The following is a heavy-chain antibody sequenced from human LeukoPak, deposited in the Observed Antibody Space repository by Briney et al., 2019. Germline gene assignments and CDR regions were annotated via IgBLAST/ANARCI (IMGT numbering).Heavy chain of an antibody. CDR2: IIPIFGTA. D-gene: IGHD3-3*01. J-gene: IGHJ4*02. Sequence: GASVKVSCKASGGTFSSYAISWVRQAPGQGLEWMGGIIPIFGTANYAQKFQGRVTITADESTSTAYMELSSLRSEDTAVYYCARGYYDFWSGYLLFFDYWGQGTLVTVSS. V-gene: IGHV1-69*13. CDR3: ARGYYDFWSGYLLFFDY. CDR1: GGTFSSYA.